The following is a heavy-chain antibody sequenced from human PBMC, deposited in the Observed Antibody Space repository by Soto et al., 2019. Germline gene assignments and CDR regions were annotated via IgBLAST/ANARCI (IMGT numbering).Heavy chain of an antibody. CDR1: GGSFSGYY. V-gene: IGHV4-34*01. CDR3: ARGWKDYDSSGYYLDY. J-gene: IGHJ4*02. D-gene: IGHD3-22*01. Sequence: SETLSLTCAVYGGSFSGYYWSWIRQPPGKGLEWIGEINHSGSTNYNPSLKSRVTISVDTSKNQFSLKLSSVTAADTAVYYCARGWKDYDSSGYYLDYWGQGTLVTVSS. CDR2: INHSGST.